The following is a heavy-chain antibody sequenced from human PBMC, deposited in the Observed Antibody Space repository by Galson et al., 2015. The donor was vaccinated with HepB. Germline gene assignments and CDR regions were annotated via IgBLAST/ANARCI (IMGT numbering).Heavy chain of an antibody. CDR3: MCSAGGYSSGWWDYHYGMDV. V-gene: IGHV3-15*01. J-gene: IGHJ6*01. CDR2: IKSRTDGGTT. CDR1: GFTFSNAW. D-gene: IGHD6-19*01. Sequence: SLRLSCAASGFTFSNAWMSWVRQAPGKGLEWVGRIKSRTDGGTTDYAAPVKGRFTISRDDSKNTLYLQMNSLKTEDTAVYYCMCSAGGYSSGWWDYHYGMDVWGKGPRSPSPQ.